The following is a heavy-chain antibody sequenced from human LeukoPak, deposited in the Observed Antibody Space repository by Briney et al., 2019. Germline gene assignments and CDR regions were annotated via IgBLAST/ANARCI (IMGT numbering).Heavy chain of an antibody. D-gene: IGHD5-24*01. CDR3: ARGLFEMNKIRPFPFDL. V-gene: IGHV4-34*01. Sequence: PSETLSLTCAVYGGSFSGYYWSWIRQPPGKGLEWIGQIYHSGSTKYNGSLKSRVTISVDTSKNQFSLKLNSVTAADTAVYYCARGLFEMNKIRPFPFDLWGQGTLVTVSS. CDR1: GGSFSGYY. J-gene: IGHJ4*02. CDR2: IYHSGST.